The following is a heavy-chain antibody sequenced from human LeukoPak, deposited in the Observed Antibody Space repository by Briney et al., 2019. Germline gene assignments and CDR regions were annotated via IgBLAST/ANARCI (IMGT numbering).Heavy chain of an antibody. CDR3: AKDILAAGLFFDY. Sequence: GGSLRLSCAASGFTLSSYSMNWVRQAPGKGLEWVSYISSSSSTIYYADSVKGRFTISRDDARNSLYLQMNSLTAEDTAVYYCAKDILAAGLFFDYWGQGTLVTVSS. CDR1: GFTLSSYS. D-gene: IGHD6-13*01. J-gene: IGHJ4*02. CDR2: ISSSSSTI. V-gene: IGHV3-48*04.